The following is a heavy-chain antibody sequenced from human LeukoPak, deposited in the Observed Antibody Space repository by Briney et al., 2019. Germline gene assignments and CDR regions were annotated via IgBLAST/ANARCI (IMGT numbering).Heavy chain of an antibody. CDR1: GYSFTNYW. CDR3: ARDDYGVYRLDY. D-gene: IGHD4-17*01. V-gene: IGHV5-51*01. J-gene: IGHJ4*02. Sequence: GESLKISCKASGYSFTNYWIGWVRQMPGKGLEWMGIVYPGDSDTEYSPSFQGQVTISADKSITTAYLQWSSLKASDTAMYYCARDDYGVYRLDYWGQGTLVTVSS. CDR2: VYPGDSDT.